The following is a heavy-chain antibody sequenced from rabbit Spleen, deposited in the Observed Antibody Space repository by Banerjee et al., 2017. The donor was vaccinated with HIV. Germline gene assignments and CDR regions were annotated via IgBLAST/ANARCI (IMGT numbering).Heavy chain of an antibody. CDR2: TWVESSDSA. V-gene: IGHV1S45*01. Sequence: QQQLEESGGGLVKPGASLTLTFTASVFSFSSTHYICWVRQAPGQGLEWIACTWVESSDSAFYASWATGRFTISKTSSTTVALQMTSLTAADTATYFCARGLGYGVGGHAISRLDLWGPGTLVTVS. J-gene: IGHJ3*01. D-gene: IGHD6-1*01. CDR1: VFSFSSTHY. CDR3: ARGLGYGVGGHAISRLDL.